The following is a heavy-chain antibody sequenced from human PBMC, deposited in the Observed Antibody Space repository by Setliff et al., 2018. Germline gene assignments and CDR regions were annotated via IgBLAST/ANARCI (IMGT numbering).Heavy chain of an antibody. D-gene: IGHD2-2*01. J-gene: IGHJ3*02. CDR2: TYHSGST. CDR1: YYSTSSGYY. Sequence: PSETLSLTCAVSYYSTSSGYYWGWIRQPPGKGLEWIGSTYHSGSTYYSPSLESRVTISVDMSKNHLSLKLSSVTAADTAVYYCARHIWGAKMQLPHDVFDIWGQVTMVTVSS. V-gene: IGHV4-38-2*01. CDR3: ARHIWGAKMQLPHDVFDI.